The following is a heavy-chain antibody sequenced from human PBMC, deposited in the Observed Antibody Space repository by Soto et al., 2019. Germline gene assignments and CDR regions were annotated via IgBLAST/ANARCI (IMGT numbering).Heavy chain of an antibody. CDR1: GFTFSSYG. J-gene: IGHJ3*02. Sequence: QVQLVESGGGVVQPGRSLRLSCAASGFTFSSYGMHWVRQAPGKGLEWVAVISYDGSNKYYADSVKGRFTISRDNSKNTLYLQMNSLRAEDTAVCYCAKDLGHGGRGAFDIWGQGTMVTGSS. D-gene: IGHD7-27*01. CDR3: AKDLGHGGRGAFDI. V-gene: IGHV3-30*18. CDR2: ISYDGSNK.